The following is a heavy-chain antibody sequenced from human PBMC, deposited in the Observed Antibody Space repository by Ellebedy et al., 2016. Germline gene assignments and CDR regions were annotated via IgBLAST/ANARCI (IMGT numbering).Heavy chain of an antibody. D-gene: IGHD4-23*01. CDR2: ISSSSTI. V-gene: IGHV3-48*02. CDR3: ARLVRWDFDY. Sequence: GESLKISCAASGFTFSSYSMNWVRQAPGKGMEWVSYISSSSTIYYADSVKGRFTISRDNAKTSLYLQMNSLSDEDKAGYYCARLVRWDFDYWGQGTLVTVSS. J-gene: IGHJ4*02. CDR1: GFTFSSYS.